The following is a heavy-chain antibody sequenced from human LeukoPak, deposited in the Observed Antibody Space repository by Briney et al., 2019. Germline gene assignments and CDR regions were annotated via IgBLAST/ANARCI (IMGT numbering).Heavy chain of an antibody. D-gene: IGHD6-19*01. CDR2: INPSGGST. J-gene: IGHJ3*02. V-gene: IGHV1-46*01. CDR3: ARRIAVTSARGIDI. Sequence: ASVKVSCKASGYTFTSYSTHWVRQAPGQGLEWMGIINPSGGSTAYAQKFQDRVTMTRDTSTSTVYMELSSLRSEDTAVYYCARRIAVTSARGIDIWGQGTMVTVSS. CDR1: GYTFTSYS.